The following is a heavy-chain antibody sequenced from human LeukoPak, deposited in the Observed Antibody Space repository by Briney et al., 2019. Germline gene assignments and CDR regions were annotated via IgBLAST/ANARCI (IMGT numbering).Heavy chain of an antibody. D-gene: IGHD3-9*01. CDR3: ARTRGEIYDILTGYPRGYYFDY. V-gene: IGHV5-51*01. J-gene: IGHJ4*02. Sequence: GESLKISCKGSGYSFTSYWIGWVRQMPGKGLEWMGIICPGDSDTRYSPSFQGQVTISADKSISTAYLQWSSLKASDTAMYYCARTRGEIYDILTGYPRGYYFDYWGQGTLVTVSS. CDR1: GYSFTSYW. CDR2: ICPGDSDT.